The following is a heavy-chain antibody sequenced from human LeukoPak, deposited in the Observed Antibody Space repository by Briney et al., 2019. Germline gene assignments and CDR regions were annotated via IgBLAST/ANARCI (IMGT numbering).Heavy chain of an antibody. CDR1: GFTFSTYA. Sequence: GGSLRLSCAASGFTFSTYAMNWVRQAPGKGLGWVSYISSSGGTIYYADSVKGRFTISRDNAKNSLYLQMNSLRAEGTAVYYCARDPNDSSGYYVDYWGQGTLVTVSS. CDR2: ISSSGGTI. D-gene: IGHD3-22*01. CDR3: ARDPNDSSGYYVDY. J-gene: IGHJ4*02. V-gene: IGHV3-48*03.